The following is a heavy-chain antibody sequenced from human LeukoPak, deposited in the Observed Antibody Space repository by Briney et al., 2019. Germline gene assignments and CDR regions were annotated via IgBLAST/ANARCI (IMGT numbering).Heavy chain of an antibody. V-gene: IGHV1-18*01. J-gene: IGHJ4*02. D-gene: IGHD1-26*01. CDR1: GYTFTSYG. CDR2: ITAYNGNT. CDR3: ARDQGIVGATGWVY. Sequence: ASVKVSCKASGYTFTSYGISWVRQAPGQGLEWMGWITAYNGNTNYAQKFQGRVTITADKSTSTAYMELSSLRSEDTAVYYCARDQGIVGATGWVYWGQGTLVTVSS.